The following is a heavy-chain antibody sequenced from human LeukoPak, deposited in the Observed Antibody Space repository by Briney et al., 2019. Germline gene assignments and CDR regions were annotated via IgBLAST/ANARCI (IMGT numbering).Heavy chain of an antibody. V-gene: IGHV3-30-3*01. CDR3: ASPPRPNYYDSSGLYPFDY. J-gene: IGHJ4*02. Sequence: GGSLRPSCAASGFTFSSYAMHWVRQAPGKGLEWVAVISYDGSNKYYADSVKGRFTISRDNSKNTLYLQMNSLRAEDTAVYYCASPPRPNYYDSSGLYPFDYWGQGTLVTVSS. CDR2: ISYDGSNK. CDR1: GFTFSSYA. D-gene: IGHD3-22*01.